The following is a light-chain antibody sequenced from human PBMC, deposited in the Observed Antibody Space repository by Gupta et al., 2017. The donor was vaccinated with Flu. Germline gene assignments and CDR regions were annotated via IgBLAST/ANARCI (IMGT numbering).Light chain of an antibody. J-gene: IGKJ2*03. CDR2: AAS. Sequence: DIQMTQSPSSLSASVGDRVTITCRASQCISSYLNWYQQKPGKAPKVLIYAASNLQSGVPSRFSGSGSGTDFTLTIIRLQPEDFATYYCHQSYSTPYSFGQGTKMEIK. CDR3: HQSYSTPYS. CDR1: QCISSY. V-gene: IGKV1-39*01.